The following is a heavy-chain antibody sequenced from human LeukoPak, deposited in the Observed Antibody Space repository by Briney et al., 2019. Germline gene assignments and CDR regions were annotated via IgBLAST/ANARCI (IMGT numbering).Heavy chain of an antibody. V-gene: IGHV4-61*01. D-gene: IGHD3-22*01. CDR1: GGSVSSGSYY. CDR2: MSYSGST. CDR3: ASETYDSRNDAFDI. J-gene: IGHJ3*02. Sequence: SGALSLTCIVSGGSVSSGSYYWSWIRQPPGTGLEWIGYMSYSGSTNYNPSLNNRITISVDTSKNQFSLKLSSMTAADTAEYYCASETYDSRNDAFDIWGQGTMVTVSS.